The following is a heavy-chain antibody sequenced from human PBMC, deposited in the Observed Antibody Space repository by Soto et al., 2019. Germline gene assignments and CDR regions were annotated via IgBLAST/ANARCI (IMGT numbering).Heavy chain of an antibody. Sequence: EVQLLESGGGLVQPGGSPRLSCAASGFTFNNYAMTWVRQAPGKGLEWVSAISGGGDTTSYADFVKGRFTVSRDGSKNTLYLQMSSLRAEDTALYYCAKGRGGSGSLTPRVDFWGQGTLVTVSS. J-gene: IGHJ4*02. CDR1: GFTFNNYA. CDR3: AKGRGGSGSLTPRVDF. D-gene: IGHD3-10*01. CDR2: ISGGGDTT. V-gene: IGHV3-23*01.